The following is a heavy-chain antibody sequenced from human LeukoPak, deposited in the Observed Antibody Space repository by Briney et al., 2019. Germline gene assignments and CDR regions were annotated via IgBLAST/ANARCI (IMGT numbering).Heavy chain of an antibody. CDR1: GFTFSSYG. J-gene: IGHJ4*02. Sequence: PGGSLRLSCAASGFTFSSYGMHWVRQAPGKGLEWVAFIRYDGSNKYYADSVKGRFTISRDNSKNTPYLQMNSLRAEDTAVYYCAKAKAVDTAMVTEFDYWGQGTLVTVSS. CDR3: AKAKAVDTAMVTEFDY. D-gene: IGHD5-18*01. CDR2: IRYDGSNK. V-gene: IGHV3-30*02.